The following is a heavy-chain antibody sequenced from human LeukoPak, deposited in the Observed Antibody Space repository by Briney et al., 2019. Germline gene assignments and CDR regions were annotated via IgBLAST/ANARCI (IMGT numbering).Heavy chain of an antibody. CDR3: ARTRSSGCLTFDY. Sequence: GGSLRLSCAASGFTFSDYHMSWIRQAPGKGLEWVSYITNSGNSKSYADSVKGRFTISRDNTKNSLYLQMNGLRAEDTAVYYCARTRSSGCLTFDYWGQGILVTVSS. D-gene: IGHD3-22*01. J-gene: IGHJ4*02. V-gene: IGHV3-11*06. CDR2: ITNSGNSK. CDR1: GFTFSDYH.